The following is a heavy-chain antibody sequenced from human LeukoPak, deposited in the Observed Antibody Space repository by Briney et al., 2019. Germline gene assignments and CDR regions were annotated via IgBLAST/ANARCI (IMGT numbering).Heavy chain of an antibody. CDR2: IIPIFGTA. J-gene: IGHJ3*02. V-gene: IGHV1-69*05. Sequence: ASVKVSCKASGGTFSSYAINWVRQAPGQGLEWMGRIIPIFGTANYAQKFQGSVTITTDESTSTAYMELSSLRSEDTAVYYCARDPRDDAFDIWGQGTMVTVSS. CDR1: GGTFSSYA. CDR3: ARDPRDDAFDI.